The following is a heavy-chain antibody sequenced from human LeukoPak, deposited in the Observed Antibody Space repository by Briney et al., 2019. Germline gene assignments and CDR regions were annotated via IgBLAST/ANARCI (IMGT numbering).Heavy chain of an antibody. Sequence: ASVKVSCKVSGYTLTELSMHWVRQAPGKGLEWMGGFYPEDGETIYAQKFQGRVTMTEDTSTDTAYMELSSLRSEDTAVYYCATVPPSRGSSWYEVNYGMDVWGQGTMVTVSS. J-gene: IGHJ6*02. CDR2: FYPEDGET. D-gene: IGHD6-13*01. CDR3: ATVPPSRGSSWYEVNYGMDV. V-gene: IGHV1-24*01. CDR1: GYTLTELS.